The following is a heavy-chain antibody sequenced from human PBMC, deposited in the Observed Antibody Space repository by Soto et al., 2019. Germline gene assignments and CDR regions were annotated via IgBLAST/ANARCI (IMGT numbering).Heavy chain of an antibody. V-gene: IGHV5-51*01. D-gene: IGHD1-26*01. CDR3: ARHGRVGATPPDY. CDR2: IYPGDSDT. Sequence: GEFLKISCKGSVYSFTSYWIGWVRQMPGKGLEWMGIIYPGDSDTRYSPSFQGQFTISADKPISTAYLQWSSLKASDTAMYYWARHGRVGATPPDYWGQGTMVTVSS. CDR1: VYSFTSYW. J-gene: IGHJ4*02.